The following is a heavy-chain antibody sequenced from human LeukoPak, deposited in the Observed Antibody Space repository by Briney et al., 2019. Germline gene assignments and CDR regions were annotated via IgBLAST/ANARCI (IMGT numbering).Heavy chain of an antibody. CDR1: GITFSNYA. J-gene: IGHJ4*02. CDR2: ISGSAHKI. Sequence: GGSLRLSCVASGITFSNYAVSWVRQAPEKGLDWVSVISGSAHKIRYADSVKGRFIISRGNSENIVYLQMNNLRVEDTAVYYCAGRPTGYSSGYIHWGQGTLVTVSS. D-gene: IGHD5-18*01. V-gene: IGHV3-23*01. CDR3: AGRPTGYSSGYIH.